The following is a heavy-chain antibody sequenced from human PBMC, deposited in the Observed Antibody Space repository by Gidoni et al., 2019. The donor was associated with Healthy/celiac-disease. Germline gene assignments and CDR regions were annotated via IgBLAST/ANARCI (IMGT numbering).Heavy chain of an antibody. J-gene: IGHJ3*02. V-gene: IGHV4-31*03. CDR2: IYYSGST. Sequence: PSQTLSLTCTVSGGSISSGGYYWSWIRQHPGKGLEWIGYIYYSGSTYYNPSLKSRVTISVDTSKNQFSLKLSSVTAADTAVYYCARCSDDYYDSSGYFYAFDIWGQGTMVTVSS. CDR3: ARCSDDYYDSSGYFYAFDI. D-gene: IGHD3-22*01. CDR1: GGSISSGGYY.